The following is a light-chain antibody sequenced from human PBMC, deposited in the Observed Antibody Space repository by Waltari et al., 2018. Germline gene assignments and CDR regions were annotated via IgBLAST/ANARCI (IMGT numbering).Light chain of an antibody. CDR1: SLRRYY. V-gene: IGLV3-19*01. J-gene: IGLJ3*02. CDR2: GNN. CDR3: HSRDTTTNRV. Sequence: SSELTQDPTVSVALGQTVRITCQGDSLRRYYASWYRQRPGQAPILLIYGNNTRTSGYPDRVAGSTPGNIASLTITVAQAEDEADYCCHSRDTTTNRVFGRGTKLTVV.